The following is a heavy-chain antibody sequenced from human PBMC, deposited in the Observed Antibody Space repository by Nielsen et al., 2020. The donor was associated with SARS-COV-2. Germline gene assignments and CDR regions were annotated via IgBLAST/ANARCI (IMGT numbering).Heavy chain of an antibody. CDR1: GFTFSSYA. V-gene: IGHV3-23*01. D-gene: IGHD3-22*01. CDR2: ISGSGGST. CDR3: AKDLDSSGPHFDY. J-gene: IGHJ4*02. Sequence: LKISCAASGFTFSSYAMSWVRQAPGKGLEWVSAISGSGGSTYYADSVKGRFTISRDNSKNTLYLQMNSLRAEDTAVYYCAKDLDSSGPHFDYWGQGTLVTVSS.